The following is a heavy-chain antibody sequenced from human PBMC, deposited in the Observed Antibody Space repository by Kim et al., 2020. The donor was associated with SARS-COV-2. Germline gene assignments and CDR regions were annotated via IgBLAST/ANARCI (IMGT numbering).Heavy chain of an antibody. D-gene: IGHD2-8*02. CDR2: ISTGRGVI. V-gene: IGHV3-48*02. Sequence: GGSLRLSCAASGFTFSVYSMSWVRQAPGKGLELIAYISTGRGVIYYADSVKGRFTISRDDAKDSLFLQMDSLRDEDSAVYYCARVGTPTYWDLGKWFDPWGQGTLVTVSS. CDR1: GFTFSVYS. J-gene: IGHJ5*02. CDR3: ARVGTPTYWDLGKWFDP.